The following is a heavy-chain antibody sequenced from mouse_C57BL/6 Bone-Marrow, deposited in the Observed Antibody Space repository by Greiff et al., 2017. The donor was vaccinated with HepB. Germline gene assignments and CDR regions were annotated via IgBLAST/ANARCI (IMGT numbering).Heavy chain of an antibody. Sequence: EVQWVESGGGLVKPGGSLKLSCAASGFTFSSYAMSWVRQTPEKRLEWVATISDGGSYTYYPDNVKGRFTISRDNAKNNLYLQMSHLKSEDTAMYYCARGGAYYSNLFAYWGQGTLVTVSA. CDR3: ARGGAYYSNLFAY. CDR2: ISDGGSYT. J-gene: IGHJ3*01. CDR1: GFTFSSYA. D-gene: IGHD2-5*01. V-gene: IGHV5-4*01.